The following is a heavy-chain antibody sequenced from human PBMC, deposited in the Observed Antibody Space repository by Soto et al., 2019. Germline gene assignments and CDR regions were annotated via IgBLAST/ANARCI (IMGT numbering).Heavy chain of an antibody. V-gene: IGHV3-23*01. J-gene: IGHJ5*02. Sequence: GGSLRLSCVASGFTFSSYAMSWVRQAPGKGLEWVSAISGSGGSTYYADSVKGRFTISRDNSKNTLYLQMNSLRAEDTAVYYCAKDLQDLMVIRYFDWLSRETNWFDPWGQGTLVTVSS. CDR1: GFTFSSYA. D-gene: IGHD3-9*01. CDR3: AKDLQDLMVIRYFDWLSRETNWFDP. CDR2: ISGSGGST.